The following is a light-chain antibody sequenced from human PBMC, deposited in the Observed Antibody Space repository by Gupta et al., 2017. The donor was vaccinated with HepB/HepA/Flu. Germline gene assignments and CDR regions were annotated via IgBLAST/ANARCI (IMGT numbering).Light chain of an antibody. CDR3: QVWDRSSDIVL. V-gene: IGLV3-21*02. CDR1: KIGSKS. CDR2: DDK. Sequence: SYVLTQPPSVSVAPGPAATIACGGDKIGSKSVHWYLQTPAQAPVLLVYDDKDRPSGIPERFSGSNYGNTATLTISRVEAGDEADYYCQVWDRSSDIVLFGGGTKLTVL. J-gene: IGLJ2*01.